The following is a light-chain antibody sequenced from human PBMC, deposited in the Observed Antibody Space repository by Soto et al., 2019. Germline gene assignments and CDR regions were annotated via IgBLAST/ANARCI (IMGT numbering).Light chain of an antibody. CDR3: QSYDSSLSVLYV. J-gene: IGLJ1*01. CDR2: GNI. V-gene: IGLV1-40*01. CDR1: NSNIGAGYE. Sequence: QSVLTQPPSVSGAPGQRVIISCTGSNSNIGAGYEVHWFQQLPSTAPKLLIYGNINRPSGVPDRFSGSKSGTSASLAITGLQPEDEADYYCQSYDSSLSVLYVFGTGTKVTVL.